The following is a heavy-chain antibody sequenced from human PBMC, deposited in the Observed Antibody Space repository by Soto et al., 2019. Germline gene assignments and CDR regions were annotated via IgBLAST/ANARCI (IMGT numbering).Heavy chain of an antibody. Sequence: GGSLRLSCAASGFTFSNYAMTWVRQAPGKGLEWVSGLNGSGGSTSSADSVKGRFAISRDNSKNTLYLQMNSLRDGDTAVYYCARGFSACNGSPPDYWGQGTLVTVSS. CDR3: ARGFSACNGSPPDY. D-gene: IGHD2-8*01. CDR2: LNGSGGST. J-gene: IGHJ4*02. V-gene: IGHV3-23*01. CDR1: GFTFSNYA.